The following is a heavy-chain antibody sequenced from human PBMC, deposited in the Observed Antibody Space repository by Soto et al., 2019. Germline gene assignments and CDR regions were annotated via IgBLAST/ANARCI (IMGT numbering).Heavy chain of an antibody. Sequence: ASVKVSCKVSGYTLTELSMHWVRQAPGKGLEWMGGFDPEDGETIYAQKFQGRVTMTEDISTDTAYMELSSLRSEDTAVYYCATMRGYDSSGYPENFDYWGQGTLVTVSS. J-gene: IGHJ4*02. D-gene: IGHD3-22*01. CDR1: GYTLTELS. V-gene: IGHV1-24*01. CDR3: ATMRGYDSSGYPENFDY. CDR2: FDPEDGET.